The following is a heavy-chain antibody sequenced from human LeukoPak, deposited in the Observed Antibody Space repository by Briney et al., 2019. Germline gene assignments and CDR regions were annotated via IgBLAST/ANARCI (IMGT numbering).Heavy chain of an antibody. CDR1: GGTFSSYA. CDR3: AKDPVYNHYYYFIDV. Sequence: GASVKVSCKDSGGTFSSYAMSWVRPAPGKGLEWVSAISGSGGSTYYADSAKGRVTISRDNSKNTLYLQMNSRRAEDTAVYYCAKDPVYNHYYYFIDVWGKGTTATVSS. V-gene: IGHV3-23*01. J-gene: IGHJ6*03. CDR2: ISGSGGST. D-gene: IGHD1-14*01.